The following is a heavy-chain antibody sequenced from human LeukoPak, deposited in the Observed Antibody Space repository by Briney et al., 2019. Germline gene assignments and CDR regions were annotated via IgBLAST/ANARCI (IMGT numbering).Heavy chain of an antibody. CDR2: INAGNGNT. CDR1: GYTFTSYA. CDR3: ASLLTYYYDSNGSGNAFDI. D-gene: IGHD3-22*01. V-gene: IGHV1-3*01. Sequence: ASVKVSCTASGYTFTSYAMHWVRQAPGQRLEWMGWINAGNGNTKYSQKFQGRVTITRDTSASTAYMELSSLRSEDTAVYYCASLLTYYYDSNGSGNAFDIWGQGTMVTVSS. J-gene: IGHJ3*02.